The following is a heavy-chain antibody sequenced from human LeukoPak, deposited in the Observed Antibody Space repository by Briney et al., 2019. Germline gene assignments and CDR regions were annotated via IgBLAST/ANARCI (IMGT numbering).Heavy chain of an antibody. CDR1: GFTFDNYA. Sequence: GRSLRLSCAASGFTFDNYAMHWVRPAPGKGLEWVSGISWNSDTIDYADSVKGRFTISRDNAKNSLYLQMNSLRAEDTAVYYCARDGDMYDSTGEAFDIWGQGTMVTVSS. CDR3: ARDGDMYDSTGEAFDI. V-gene: IGHV3-9*01. CDR2: ISWNSDTI. J-gene: IGHJ3*02. D-gene: IGHD3-22*01.